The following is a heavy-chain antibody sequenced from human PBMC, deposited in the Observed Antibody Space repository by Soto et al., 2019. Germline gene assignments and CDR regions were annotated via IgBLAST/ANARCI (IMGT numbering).Heavy chain of an antibody. CDR3: ARVEYGSGSYYNYYYMDV. D-gene: IGHD3-10*01. Sequence: SETLSLTCTVSGGSISSYYWSWIRQPPGKGLEWIGYIYYSGSTNYNPSLKSRVTISVDTSKNQFSLKLSSVTAADTAVYYCARVEYGSGSYYNYYYMDVWGKGTTVTVSS. CDR1: GGSISSYY. CDR2: IYYSGST. J-gene: IGHJ6*03. V-gene: IGHV4-59*01.